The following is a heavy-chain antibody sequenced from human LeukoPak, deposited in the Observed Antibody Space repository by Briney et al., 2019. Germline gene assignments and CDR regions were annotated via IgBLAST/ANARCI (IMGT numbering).Heavy chain of an antibody. CDR1: GFTFSNYA. CDR2: ISGSGGST. V-gene: IGHV3-23*01. D-gene: IGHD3-22*01. CDR3: ARLYDGSAYHADHFDY. Sequence: GGSLRLSCAASGFTFSNYAMSWVRQAPRKGLEWVSGISGSGGSTYYADSVKGRFTISRDNSRNTLYLQMNSLRAEDTAVYYCARLYDGSAYHADHFDYWGQGTLVTVSS. J-gene: IGHJ4*02.